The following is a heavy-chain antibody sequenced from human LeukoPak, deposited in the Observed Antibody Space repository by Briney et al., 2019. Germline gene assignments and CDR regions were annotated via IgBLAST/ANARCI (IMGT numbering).Heavy chain of an antibody. Sequence: GGSLRLSCEASGLTFSSYGMSWVRQAPGKGLQWVSAITGGGGTTYYADSVKGRFTISRDNSKNMLYLQMNSLRAEDTAVYYCAKMQGYFDFWGQGTLVPVSS. CDR2: ITGGGGTT. CDR1: GLTFSSYG. CDR3: AKMQGYFDF. J-gene: IGHJ4*02. V-gene: IGHV3-23*01.